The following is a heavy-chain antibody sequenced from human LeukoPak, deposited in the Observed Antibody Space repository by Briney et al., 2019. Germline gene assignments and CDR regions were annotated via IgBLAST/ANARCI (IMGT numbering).Heavy chain of an antibody. CDR2: INPNSGGT. V-gene: IGHV1-2*04. D-gene: IGHD6-19*01. J-gene: IGHJ6*02. CDR1: GYTFTGYY. CDR3: AREGGGIAVAGPRSYYYYGMDV. Sequence: ASVKVSCKASGYTFTGYYMHWVRQAPGQGLEWMGWINPNSGGTNYAQKFQGWVTMTRDTSISTAYMELSRLRSDDTAVYYCAREGGGIAVAGPRSYYYYGMDVWGQGTTVTVSS.